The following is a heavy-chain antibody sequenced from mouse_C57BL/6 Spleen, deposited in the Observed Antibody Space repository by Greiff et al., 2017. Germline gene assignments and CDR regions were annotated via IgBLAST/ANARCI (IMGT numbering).Heavy chain of an antibody. J-gene: IGHJ3*01. D-gene: IGHD1-1*02. CDR1: GYTFTDYN. CDR3: ARERDYAGFAY. Sequence: VQLQQSGPGLVKPGASVKIPCKASGYTFTDYNMDWVKQSHGKSLEWIGDINPNNGGTNYNQKFKGQSTLTVDKSSSTAYMELSSLTSEDTAVYYCARERDYAGFAYWGQGTLVTVSA. CDR2: INPNNGGT. V-gene: IGHV1-18*01.